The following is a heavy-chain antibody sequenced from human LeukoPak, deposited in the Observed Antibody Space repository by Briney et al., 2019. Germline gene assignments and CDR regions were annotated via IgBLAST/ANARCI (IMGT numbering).Heavy chain of an antibody. V-gene: IGHV3-7*01. CDR2: IKQDGSEK. J-gene: IGHJ4*02. D-gene: IGHD5-24*01. Sequence: GGSLRLSCAASGFTFSSYSMNWVRQAPGKGLEWVANIKQDGSEKYYVDSVKGRFTISRDNAKNSLYLQMNSLRAEDTAVYYCARGEMATILWGQGTLVTVSS. CDR1: GFTFSSYS. CDR3: ARGEMATIL.